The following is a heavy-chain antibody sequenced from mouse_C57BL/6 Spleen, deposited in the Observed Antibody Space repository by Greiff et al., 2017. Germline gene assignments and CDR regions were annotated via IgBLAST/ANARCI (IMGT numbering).Heavy chain of an antibody. J-gene: IGHJ2*01. CDR1: GYAFTNYL. CDR3: ARTSDSPGYFDY. CDR2: INPGSGGT. Sequence: QVQLQQSGAELVRPGTSVKVSCKASGYAFTNYLIEWVKQRPGQGLEWIGVINPGSGGTNYNEKFKGKATLTADKSSSTAYMQLSSLTSEDSAVYFCARTSDSPGYFDYWGQGTTLTVSS. D-gene: IGHD3-2*01. V-gene: IGHV1-54*01.